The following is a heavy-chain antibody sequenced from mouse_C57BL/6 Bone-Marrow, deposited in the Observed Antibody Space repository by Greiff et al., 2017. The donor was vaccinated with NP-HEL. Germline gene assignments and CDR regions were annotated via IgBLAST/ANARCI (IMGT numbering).Heavy chain of an antibody. CDR3: ARRGYSNYDWYFDV. V-gene: IGHV1-47*01. CDR1: GYTFTTYP. Sequence: VQLQESGAELVKPGASVKMSCKASGYTFTTYPIEWMKQNHGKSLEWIGNFHPYNDDTKYNEKFKGKATLTVEKSSSTVYLELSRLTSDDSAVYYCARRGYSNYDWYFDVWGTGTTVTVSS. CDR2: FHPYNDDT. J-gene: IGHJ1*03. D-gene: IGHD2-5*01.